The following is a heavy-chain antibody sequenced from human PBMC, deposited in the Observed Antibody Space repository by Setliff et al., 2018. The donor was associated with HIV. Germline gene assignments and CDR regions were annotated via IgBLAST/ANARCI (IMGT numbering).Heavy chain of an antibody. CDR2: IYYDGRT. Sequence: SETLSLTCTVSGDSISSVSYSWGWIRQPPGKGLEWIGSIYYDGRTFYKPSLKSRLTISVDTSKNQFSLSLNSVTAADTAVYYCARHPLTDWYFDLWGRGTLVTVSS. V-gene: IGHV4-39*01. D-gene: IGHD7-27*01. J-gene: IGHJ2*01. CDR3: ARHPLTDWYFDL. CDR1: GDSISSVSYS.